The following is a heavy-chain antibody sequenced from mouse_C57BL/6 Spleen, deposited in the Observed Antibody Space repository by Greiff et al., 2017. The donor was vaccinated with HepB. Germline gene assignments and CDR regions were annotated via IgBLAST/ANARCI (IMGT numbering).Heavy chain of an antibody. CDR3: AIYYSNYDY. D-gene: IGHD2-5*01. J-gene: IGHJ2*01. CDR2: IDPSDSYT. V-gene: IGHV1-69*01. Sequence: VQLQQPGAELVKPGASVKMSCKASGYTFTSYWITWVKQRPGQGLEWIGEIDPSDSYTNYNQKFKGKSTLTVDKSSSTAYMQLSSLTSEDSAVYYCAIYYSNYDYWGQGTTLTVSS. CDR1: GYTFTSYW.